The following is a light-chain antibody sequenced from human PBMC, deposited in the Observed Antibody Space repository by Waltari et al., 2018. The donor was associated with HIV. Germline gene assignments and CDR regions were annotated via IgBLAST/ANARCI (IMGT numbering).Light chain of an antibody. CDR2: GNN. Sequence: QSVLTPPPSVSGAPGQRVTISCPGSSPNIGAGYDAHWSQQLPGTAPKLLIYGNNNRPSGVPDRFSGSKSGTSASLAITGLQAEDEADYYCQSYDSSLTHNYVFGTGTKVTVL. J-gene: IGLJ1*01. V-gene: IGLV1-40*01. CDR1: SPNIGAGYD. CDR3: QSYDSSLTHNYV.